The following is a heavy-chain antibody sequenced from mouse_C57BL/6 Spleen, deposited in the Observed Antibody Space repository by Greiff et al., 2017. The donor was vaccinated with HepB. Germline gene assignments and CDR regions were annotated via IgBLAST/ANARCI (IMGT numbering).Heavy chain of an antibody. CDR2: IDPSDSYT. CDR1: GYTFTSYW. J-gene: IGHJ2*01. Sequence: QVQLQQPGAELVMPGASVKLSCKASGYTFTSYWMHWVKQRPGQGLEWIGEIDPSDSYTNYNQKFKGKSTLTVDKSSSTAYMQLSSLTSEDSAVYYCARGEYFDYWGQGTTLTVSS. V-gene: IGHV1-69*01. CDR3: ARGEYFDY.